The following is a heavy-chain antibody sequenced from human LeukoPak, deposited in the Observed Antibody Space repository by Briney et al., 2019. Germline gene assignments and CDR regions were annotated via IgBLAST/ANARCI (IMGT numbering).Heavy chain of an antibody. CDR1: GFTFSDSY. Sequence: GGSLRLSCAAPGFTFSDSYMSWIRQSPGKGLEWVSHISGSGQIIYYADSMKGRFTISRGNAKNSLYLQMNSLRAEDTAVYYCAKEGAIEYSSSYFDYWGQGTLVTVSS. J-gene: IGHJ4*02. CDR3: AKEGAIEYSSSYFDY. CDR2: ISGSGQII. D-gene: IGHD6-6*01. V-gene: IGHV3-11*01.